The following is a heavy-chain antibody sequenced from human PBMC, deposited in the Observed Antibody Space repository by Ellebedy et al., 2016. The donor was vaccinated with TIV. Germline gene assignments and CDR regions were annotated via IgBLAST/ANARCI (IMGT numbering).Heavy chain of an antibody. V-gene: IGHV3-21*01. CDR2: ITSANSDI. CDR1: GFTFSDYS. D-gene: IGHD2-2*03. CDR3: ARAWTMDY. Sequence: PGGSLRLSCAASGFTFSDYSMNWVRQAPGKGLEWVSSITSANSDIGYADSVKGRFTISRDDAKNSLYLQRSSLRDEDTAVYYCARAWTMDYWGQGTLVTVSS. J-gene: IGHJ4*02.